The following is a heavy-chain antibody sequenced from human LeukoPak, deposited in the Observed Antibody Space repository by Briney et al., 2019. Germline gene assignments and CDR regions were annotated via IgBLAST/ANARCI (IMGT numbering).Heavy chain of an antibody. Sequence: ASVKVSCKASGGTFSNYNINWVRQAPGQGLEWMGRIISTSGTADYAQKFQGSVTITADTSTNTFYLVLSSLRYEDTAVYYCARTAAEWEFRGALDYWGQGTLVTVSS. CDR1: GGTFSNYN. CDR2: IISTSGTA. V-gene: IGHV1-69*08. D-gene: IGHD3-10*01. CDR3: ARTAAEWEFRGALDY. J-gene: IGHJ4*02.